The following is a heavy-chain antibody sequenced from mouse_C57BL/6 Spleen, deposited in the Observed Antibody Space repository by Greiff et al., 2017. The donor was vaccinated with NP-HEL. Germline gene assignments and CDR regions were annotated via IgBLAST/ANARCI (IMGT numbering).Heavy chain of an antibody. V-gene: IGHV1-53*01. D-gene: IGHD1-1*01. Sequence: QVQLQQPGTELVKPGASVKLSCKASGYTFTSYWMHWVKQRPGQGLEWIGNINPSNGGTNYNEKFKSKATLTVDKSSSTAYMQLSSLTSEDSAVYYCARSIYYYGTWYFDVWGTGTTVTVSS. CDR2: INPSNGGT. CDR1: GYTFTSYW. CDR3: ARSIYYYGTWYFDV. J-gene: IGHJ1*03.